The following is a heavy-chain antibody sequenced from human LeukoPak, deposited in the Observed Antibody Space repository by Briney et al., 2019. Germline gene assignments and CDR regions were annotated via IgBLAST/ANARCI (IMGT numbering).Heavy chain of an antibody. CDR3: ARETLYCSSTSCYLGGFDY. V-gene: IGHV3-64*01. Sequence: QPGGSLRLSCAASGFIFSSYAMHRVRQAPGKGLEYVSAISSNGGSTYYANSVKGRFTISRDNSKNTLYLQMGSLRAEDMAVYYCARETLYCSSTSCYLGGFDYWGQGTLVTVSS. D-gene: IGHD2-2*01. J-gene: IGHJ4*02. CDR2: ISSNGGST. CDR1: GFIFSSYA.